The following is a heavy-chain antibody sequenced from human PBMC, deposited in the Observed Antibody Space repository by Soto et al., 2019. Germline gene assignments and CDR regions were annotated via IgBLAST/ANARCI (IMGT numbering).Heavy chain of an antibody. D-gene: IGHD3-9*01. Sequence: SGGSLRLSCAASGFTFSSYGMHWVRQAPGKGLEWVAVIWYDGSNKYYADSVKGRFTISRDNSKNTLYLQMNSLRAEDTAVYYCARDIFCYFGCLAHSYYYYGMDVWGQGTTVTVSS. V-gene: IGHV3-33*01. J-gene: IGHJ6*02. CDR1: GFTFSSYG. CDR3: ARDIFCYFGCLAHSYYYYGMDV. CDR2: IWYDGSNK.